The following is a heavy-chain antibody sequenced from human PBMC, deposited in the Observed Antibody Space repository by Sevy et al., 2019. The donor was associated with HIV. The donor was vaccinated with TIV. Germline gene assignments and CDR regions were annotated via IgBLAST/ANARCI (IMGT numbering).Heavy chain of an antibody. V-gene: IGHV1-8*03. CDR3: ARRRIGVVSCDGIGNYYYGFDV. D-gene: IGHD2-2*01. J-gene: IGHJ6*02. CDR1: GYTFTSYD. Sequence: ASVKVSCKASGYTFTSYDINWVRQATGQGLEWMGWMNPNSGNTGHAQKFQGRVTNTRNNSRSTDYMELISVRSEDPAEYYSARRRIGVVSCDGIGNYYYGFDVWGQGNTVTVSS. CDR2: MNPNSGNT.